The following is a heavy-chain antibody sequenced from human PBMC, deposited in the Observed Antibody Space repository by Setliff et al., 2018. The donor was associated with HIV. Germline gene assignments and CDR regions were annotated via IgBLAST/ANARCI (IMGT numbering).Heavy chain of an antibody. J-gene: IGHJ3*01. CDR3: ARETAPAHYYGSGSYRLHAFDV. Sequence: SVTVSCKASGGILSTYATIWVRRAPGQGLEWLGGIIPLFGRASYAQKFQGRVTITADESTNTAYMELSSLRSGDTAVYYCARETAPAHYYGSGSYRLHAFDVWGQGTMVTVSS. D-gene: IGHD3-10*01. CDR2: IIPLFGRA. CDR1: GGILSTYA. V-gene: IGHV1-69*13.